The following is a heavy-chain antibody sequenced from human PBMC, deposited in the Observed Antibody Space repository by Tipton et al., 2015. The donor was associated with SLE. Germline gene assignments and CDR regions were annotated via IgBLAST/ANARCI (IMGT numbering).Heavy chain of an antibody. D-gene: IGHD7-27*01. CDR3: ARDSIELGTAY. J-gene: IGHJ4*02. CDR1: GGSISSHY. CDR2: IYYSGST. V-gene: IGHV4-59*11. Sequence: TLSLTCTVSGGSISSHYWSWIRQPPGKGLEWIGYIYYSGSTYYNPSLKSRVTISVDTSKNQFSLKLSSVTAADTAVYYCARDSIELGTAYWGQGTLVTVSS.